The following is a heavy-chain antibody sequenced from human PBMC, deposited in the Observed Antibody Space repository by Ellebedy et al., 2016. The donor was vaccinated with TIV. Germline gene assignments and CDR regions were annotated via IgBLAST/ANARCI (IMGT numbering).Heavy chain of an antibody. D-gene: IGHD6-13*01. CDR1: GGSITSSNW. CDR3: ARDLAGAGTIGACDI. CDR2: IYHSGRT. V-gene: IGHV4-4*02. Sequence: MPGGSLRLSCAVSGGSITSSNWWSWVRQPPGKGLEWIGEIYHSGRTTYKPSLRSRVTISIDKSKNQFSLILTSVTAADTAVYYCARDLAGAGTIGACDIWGQGTMVSVSS. J-gene: IGHJ3*02.